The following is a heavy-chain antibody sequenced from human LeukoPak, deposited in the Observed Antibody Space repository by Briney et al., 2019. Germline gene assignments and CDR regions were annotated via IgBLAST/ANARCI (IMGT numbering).Heavy chain of an antibody. CDR1: GGSFSGYY. CDR2: IYHSGST. CDR3: ARERSGSEIFARSFDI. D-gene: IGHD3-3*01. J-gene: IGHJ3*02. Sequence: SETLSLTCAVYGGSFSGYYWSWIRQPPGKGLEWIGEIYHSGSTNYNPSLKSRITISVDKSKNQFSLKLSSVTAADTAVYYCARERSGSEIFARSFDIWGQGTMVTVSS. V-gene: IGHV4-34*01.